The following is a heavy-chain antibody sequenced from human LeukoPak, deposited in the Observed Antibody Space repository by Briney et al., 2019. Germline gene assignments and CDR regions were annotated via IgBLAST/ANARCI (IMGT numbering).Heavy chain of an antibody. J-gene: IGHJ3*02. D-gene: IGHD3-16*02. CDR1: GFTFSSYW. CDR3: ARGQDYVWGSYRYHDAFDI. V-gene: IGHV3-74*01. CDR2: INTDGSST. Sequence: PGGSLRLSCAASGFTFSSYWMHWVRQAPGKGLVWVSRINTDGSSTRYADSVKGRFTISRDNAKNTLYLQMNSLRAEDTAVYYCARGQDYVWGSYRYHDAFDIWGQGTMVTVSS.